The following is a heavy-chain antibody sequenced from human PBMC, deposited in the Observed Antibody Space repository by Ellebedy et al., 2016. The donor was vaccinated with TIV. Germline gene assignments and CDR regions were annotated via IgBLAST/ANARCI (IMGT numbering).Heavy chain of an antibody. V-gene: IGHV3-21*01. CDR2: ISSSSSYI. CDR3: ARDLGGGYDILTGYY. D-gene: IGHD3-9*01. Sequence: GESLKISCAASGFTFSSYSMNWVRQAPGKGLEWVSSISSSSSYIYYADSVKGRFTISRDNANNSLYLQMNSLRAEDTAVYYCARDLGGGYDILTGYYWGQGTLVTVSS. CDR1: GFTFSSYS. J-gene: IGHJ4*02.